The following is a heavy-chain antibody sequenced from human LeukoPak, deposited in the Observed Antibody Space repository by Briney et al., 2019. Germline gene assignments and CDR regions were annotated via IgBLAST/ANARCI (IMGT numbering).Heavy chain of an antibody. V-gene: IGHV3-23*01. CDR3: AKGDYYDLDY. CDR2: ITSGVGIT. CDR1: GFTFSSYS. J-gene: IGHJ4*02. D-gene: IGHD3-22*01. Sequence: PGGSLRLSCAASGFTFSSYSMNWVRQAPGKGLEWVSIITSGVGITYYADSVKGRFTISRDNSKNTLYLQMSSLRAEDTAVYYCAKGDYYDLDYWGQGTLVTVSS.